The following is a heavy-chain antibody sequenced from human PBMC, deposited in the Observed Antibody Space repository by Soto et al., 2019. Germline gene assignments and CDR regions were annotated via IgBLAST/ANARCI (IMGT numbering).Heavy chain of an antibody. CDR2: IIPILGIA. Sequence: QVQLVQSGAEVKKPGSSVKVSCKASGGTFSSYTISWVRQAPGQGLEWMGRIIPILGIANYAQKCQGRVTITADKSTSTAYMELSSLRSEDTAVYYCARSRNYGDYYYYYYMDVWGKGTTVTVSS. J-gene: IGHJ6*03. D-gene: IGHD4-17*01. V-gene: IGHV1-69*02. CDR3: ARSRNYGDYYYYYYMDV. CDR1: GGTFSSYT.